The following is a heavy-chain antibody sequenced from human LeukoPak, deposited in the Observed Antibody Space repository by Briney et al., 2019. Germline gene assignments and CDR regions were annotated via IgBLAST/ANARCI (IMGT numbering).Heavy chain of an antibody. CDR3: ASSDGELLFDP. CDR2: INHSGST. CDR1: GGSFSGYY. D-gene: IGHD1-26*01. J-gene: IGHJ5*02. V-gene: IGHV4-34*01. Sequence: PSETLSLTCAVYGGSFSGYYWSWIRQPPGKGLEWIGEINHSGSTNYNPSLKSRVTISVDTSKNQFSLKLSSVTAADTAVYYCASSDGELLFDPWGQGTLVTVSS.